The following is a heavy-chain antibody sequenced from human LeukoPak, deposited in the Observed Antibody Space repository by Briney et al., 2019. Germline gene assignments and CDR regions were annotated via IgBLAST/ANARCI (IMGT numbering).Heavy chain of an antibody. V-gene: IGHV1-2*06. Sequence: ASVKVSCKPSGYTFTAFYMHWVRQAPGQGLEWMGRINPNSGNTNYAQKLQGRVTMTTDTSTSTAYMELRSLRSDDTAVYYCARVDDCSGGSCYSDWFDPWGQGTLVTVSS. CDR1: GYTFTAFY. D-gene: IGHD2-15*01. CDR2: INPNSGNT. CDR3: ARVDDCSGGSCYSDWFDP. J-gene: IGHJ5*02.